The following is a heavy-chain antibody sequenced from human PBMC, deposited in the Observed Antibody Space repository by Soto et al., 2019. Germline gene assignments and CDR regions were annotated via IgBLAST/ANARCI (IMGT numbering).Heavy chain of an antibody. D-gene: IGHD2-8*01. J-gene: IGHJ6*02. CDR3: ARGLSITNTFYYSSAMDV. CDR1: GGSFSRYY. CDR2: INHSGST. Sequence: SETLSLTCAIYGGSFSRYYWNWIRQPPGEGLEWIGEINHSGSTNYNPSLKSRVTISVDTSRNQFSLKLSSVTAADTAVYYCARGLSITNTFYYSSAMDVWGQGTTVTVSS. V-gene: IGHV4-34*01.